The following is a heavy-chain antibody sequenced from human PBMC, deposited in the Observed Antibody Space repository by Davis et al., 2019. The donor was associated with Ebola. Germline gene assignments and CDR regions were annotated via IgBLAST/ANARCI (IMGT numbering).Heavy chain of an antibody. V-gene: IGHV3-30-3*01. D-gene: IGHD2/OR15-2a*01. J-gene: IGHJ4*02. Sequence: PGGSLRLSCSASGFIFSNYAMNWVRQAPGKGLDWVAIISYDGSIQIYADSVKGRFTMSRDNSRNTLYLHMNSLRAEDTAVYYCARSRLFYDKLFDQWGQGTLVTVSS. CDR3: ARSRLFYDKLFDQ. CDR1: GFIFSNYA. CDR2: ISYDGSIQ.